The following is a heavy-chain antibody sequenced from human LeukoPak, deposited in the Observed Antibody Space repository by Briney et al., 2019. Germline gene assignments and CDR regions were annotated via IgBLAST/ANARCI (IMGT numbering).Heavy chain of an antibody. Sequence: SETLSLTCTVSGGSISSSSYYWGWIRQPPGKGLERIGSIYYSGSTYYNPSLKSRVTISVDTSKNQFSLKLSSVTAADTAVYYCARMGDVEGSVAFDIWGQGTMVTVSS. CDR2: IYYSGST. D-gene: IGHD2-21*01. J-gene: IGHJ3*02. CDR1: GGSISSSSYY. CDR3: ARMGDVEGSVAFDI. V-gene: IGHV4-39*01.